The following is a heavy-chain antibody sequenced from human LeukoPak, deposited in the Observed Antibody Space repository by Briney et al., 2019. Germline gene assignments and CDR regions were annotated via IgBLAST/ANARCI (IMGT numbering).Heavy chain of an antibody. CDR2: INPNSGGT. D-gene: IGHD6-13*01. J-gene: IGHJ3*02. V-gene: IGHV1-2*04. Sequence: ASVKVSCKASGYTFTGYYMHWVRQAPGQGLEWMGWINPNSGGTNYAQKFQGWVTMTRDTSISTAYMELSRLRSDDTAVYYCARGLVAAAGTAVDAFDIWGQGTMVTVSS. CDR1: GYTFTGYY. CDR3: ARGLVAAAGTAVDAFDI.